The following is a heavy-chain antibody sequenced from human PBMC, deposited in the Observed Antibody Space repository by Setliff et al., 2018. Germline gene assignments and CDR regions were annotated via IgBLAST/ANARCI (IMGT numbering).Heavy chain of an antibody. CDR1: GVSVSGYF. J-gene: IGHJ4*02. D-gene: IGHD1-1*01. Sequence: PSETLSLTCSVSGVSVSGYFWSWIRQPPGKPLEWIGYISYSGSTNYNPSLKTRVSISEDTSRNQISLRLLSVSAADTAVYFCARDGAGHTESWKGHSGYWGQGTEVTSPQ. CDR3: ARDGAGHTESWKGHSGY. V-gene: IGHV4-59*02. CDR2: ISYSGST.